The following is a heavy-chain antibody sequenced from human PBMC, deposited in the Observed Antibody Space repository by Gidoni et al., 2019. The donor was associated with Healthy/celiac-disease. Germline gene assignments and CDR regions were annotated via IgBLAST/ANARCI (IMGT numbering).Heavy chain of an antibody. CDR3: AGSSGIFAGGWFDP. D-gene: IGHD3-3*01. CDR1: GGPISSSNW. J-gene: IGHJ5*02. Sequence: QVQPQESGPGLVKPSGTLSLTCAVSGGPISSSNWWSWVRQPPGKGLEWIGEIYHSGSTNYNPSLKSRVTMSVDKSKNQFSLKLSSVTAADTAVYYCAGSSGIFAGGWFDPWGQGTLVTVSS. V-gene: IGHV4-4*02. CDR2: IYHSGST.